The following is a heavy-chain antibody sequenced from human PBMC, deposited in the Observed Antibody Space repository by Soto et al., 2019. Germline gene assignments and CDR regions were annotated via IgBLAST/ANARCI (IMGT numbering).Heavy chain of an antibody. V-gene: IGHV1-69*01. Sequence: KVSCKASGGTFSSYAISWVRQAPGQGLEWMGGIIPIFGTANYAQKFQGRVTITADESTSTAYMELSSLRSEDTAVYYCARGMDARRSYYYYYGMDVWGQGTTVTVYS. CDR2: IIPIFGTA. D-gene: IGHD6-6*01. CDR1: GGTFSSYA. J-gene: IGHJ6*02. CDR3: ARGMDARRSYYYYYGMDV.